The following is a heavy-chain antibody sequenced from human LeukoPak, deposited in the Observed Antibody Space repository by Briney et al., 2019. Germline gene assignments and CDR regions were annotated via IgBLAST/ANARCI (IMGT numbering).Heavy chain of an antibody. V-gene: IGHV4-34*01. J-gene: IGHJ4*02. CDR1: GGSFSGYY. CDR3: ARGPQDYYDSSGNDY. CDR2: INHSGST. D-gene: IGHD3-22*01. Sequence: PSETLSLTCAVYGGSFSGYYWSWIRQPPGKGLEWIGEINHSGSTNYNPSLKSRVTISVDTSKNQFSLKLSSVTAADTAVYYCARGPQDYYDSSGNDYWGQGTLVTVSS.